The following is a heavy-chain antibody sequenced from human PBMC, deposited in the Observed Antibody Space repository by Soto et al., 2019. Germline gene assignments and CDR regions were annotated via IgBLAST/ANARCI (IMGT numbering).Heavy chain of an antibody. J-gene: IGHJ4*02. CDR3: ASSPYSSSLFVLASDS. CDR1: GGTFSSYA. Sequence: VASVKVSCKASGGTFSSYAINWVRQAPGQGLEWMGGIVPIFGTAKYAQKFQGRVTIAADESTSAAYMELASLRSEDTAMYYCASSPYSSSLFVLASDSWGQGTLVTVSS. D-gene: IGHD6-6*01. V-gene: IGHV1-69*13. CDR2: IVPIFGTA.